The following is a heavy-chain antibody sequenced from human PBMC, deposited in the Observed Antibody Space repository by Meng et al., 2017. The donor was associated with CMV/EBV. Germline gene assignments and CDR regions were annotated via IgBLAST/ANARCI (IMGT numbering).Heavy chain of an antibody. J-gene: IGHJ4*02. CDR2: ISSSSSNI. CDR3: ARRNTVTQNDY. V-gene: IGHV3-21*01. Sequence: GGSLRLSCAASGFTFSSYSMNWVRQAPGKGLEWVSSISSSSSNIYYADSVKGRFTISRDNAKNSLYLQMNSLRAEDTAVYYCARRNTVTQNDYWGQGTLVTVSS. D-gene: IGHD4-17*01. CDR1: GFTFSSYS.